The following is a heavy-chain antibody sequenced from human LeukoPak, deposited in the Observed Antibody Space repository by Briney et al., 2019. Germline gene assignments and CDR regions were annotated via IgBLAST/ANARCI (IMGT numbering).Heavy chain of an antibody. V-gene: IGHV1-2*02. J-gene: IGHJ4*02. CDR3: ARGIRLLAAAGTGTGTNY. CDR2: INPNSGGT. CDR1: GYTFTGYY. Sequence: ASVKVFCKASGYTFTGYYMHWVRQAPGQGLEWMGWINPNSGGTNYAQKFQGRVTMTRDTSISTAYMELSRLRSDDTAVYYCARGIRLLAAAGTGTGTNYWGQGTLVTVSS. D-gene: IGHD6-13*01.